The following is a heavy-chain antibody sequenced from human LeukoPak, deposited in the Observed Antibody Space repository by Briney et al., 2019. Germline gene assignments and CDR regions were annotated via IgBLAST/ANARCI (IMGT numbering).Heavy chain of an antibody. CDR2: IYYSGST. CDR1: GGSISSGGYY. V-gene: IGHV4-31*03. CDR3: ARDLETLYYYESSGYYRHDAFDI. D-gene: IGHD3-22*01. Sequence: SQTLSLTCTVSGGSISSGGYYWSWIRQHPGKGLEWIGYIYYSGSTYYNPSLKSRVTISVDTSKNQFSLKLSSVTPADTAVYYCARDLETLYYYESSGYYRHDAFDIWGQGTMVTVSS. J-gene: IGHJ3*02.